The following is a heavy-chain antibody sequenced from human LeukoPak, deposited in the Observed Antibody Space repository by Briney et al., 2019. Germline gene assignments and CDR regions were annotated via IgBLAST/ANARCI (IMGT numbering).Heavy chain of an antibody. J-gene: IGHJ4*02. D-gene: IGHD3-22*01. CDR3: ARDRSSSGYYPFDY. Sequence: HSGGSLRLSCAASGFIFSSYSMNWVRQAPGKGLEWVSYISTTGSTIYYADSVKGRFTISRDNAKNSLCLQMNSLRDEDAAVYYCARDRSSSGYYPFDYWGQGTLVTVSS. CDR1: GFIFSSYS. CDR2: ISTTGSTI. V-gene: IGHV3-48*02.